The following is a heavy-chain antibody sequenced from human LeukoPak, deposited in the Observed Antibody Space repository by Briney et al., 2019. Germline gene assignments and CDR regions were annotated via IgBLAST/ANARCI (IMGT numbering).Heavy chain of an antibody. V-gene: IGHV4-39*01. CDR3: ARSRTYYYDSSDYDY. CDR1: GGSISSSSYY. Sequence: KTSETLSLTXTVSGGSISSSSYYWGWIRQPPGKGLQWIGSIYYSGSTYYNPSLKSRVTISVDTSKNQFSLKLSSVTAADTAVYCCARSRTYYYDSSDYDYWGQGTLVTVSS. CDR2: IYYSGST. J-gene: IGHJ4*02. D-gene: IGHD3-22*01.